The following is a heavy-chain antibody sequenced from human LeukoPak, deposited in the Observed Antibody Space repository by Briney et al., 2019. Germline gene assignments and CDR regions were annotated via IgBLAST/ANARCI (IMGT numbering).Heavy chain of an antibody. Sequence: GGSLSLSCAASGFTFDDYDMSWVRQAPGKGLEWVSNINWNGNYIGYAESVKGRFTISRDNAKNSLYLQMNSLRVEDTAVYYCAKVAKYYYGSETYYFFEHWGQGTPVTASS. CDR3: AKVAKYYYGSETYYFFEH. CDR1: GFTFDDYD. V-gene: IGHV3-20*04. J-gene: IGHJ4*02. D-gene: IGHD3-10*01. CDR2: INWNGNYI.